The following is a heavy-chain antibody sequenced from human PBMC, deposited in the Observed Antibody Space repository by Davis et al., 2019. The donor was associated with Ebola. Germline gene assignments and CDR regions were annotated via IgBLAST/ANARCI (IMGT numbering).Heavy chain of an antibody. CDR2: ISSSSSYI. D-gene: IGHD6-6*01. CDR1: GFTFTSYS. V-gene: IGHV3-21*01. Sequence: PGGSLRLSCAASGFTFTSYSMNWVRQAPGKGLEWVSSISSSSSYIYYAASVKGRFTISRDNAKNSLYLQMNSLRAEDTAVYYCARDSSRMDYWGQGTLVTVSS. CDR3: ARDSSRMDY. J-gene: IGHJ4*02.